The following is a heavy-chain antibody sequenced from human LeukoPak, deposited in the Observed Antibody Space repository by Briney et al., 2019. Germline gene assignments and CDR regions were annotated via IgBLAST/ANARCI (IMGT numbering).Heavy chain of an antibody. CDR2: IRYDGSNK. Sequence: GGSLRLSCAASGFTFSSYGVHWVRQAPGKGLEWVAFIRYDGSNKYYADSVKGRFTISRDNSKNTLYLQMSSLRAEDTAVYYCAKDSYYDSSGSLDYWGQGTLVTVSS. V-gene: IGHV3-30*02. D-gene: IGHD3-22*01. CDR3: AKDSYYDSSGSLDY. J-gene: IGHJ4*02. CDR1: GFTFSSYG.